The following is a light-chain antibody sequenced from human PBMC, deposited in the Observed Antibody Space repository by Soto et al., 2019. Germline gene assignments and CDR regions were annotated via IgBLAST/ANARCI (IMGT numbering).Light chain of an antibody. CDR2: EVT. CDR3: SSYTRTNTLHVI. J-gene: IGLJ2*01. CDR1: TSDVGGYNY. V-gene: IGLV2-14*01. Sequence: QSALTQPASVSGSPGQSITISCTGSTSDVGGYNYVSWYQQHPGKAPKLMIYEVTNRPSGVSNRFSGSKSGNTASLTISGLQAEDEADYYCSSYTRTNTLHVIFGGGTQLTVL.